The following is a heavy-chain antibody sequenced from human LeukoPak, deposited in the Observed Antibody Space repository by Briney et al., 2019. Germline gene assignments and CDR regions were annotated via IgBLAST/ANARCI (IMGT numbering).Heavy chain of an antibody. Sequence: GGSLRLSCATSGFTFSSYSMNWVRQAPGKGLEWVSSISSSSSYIYYADSVKGRFTISRDNAKNSLYLQMNSLRAEDTAVYYCARDRNIVLMVYAMAYAFDIWGQGTMVTVSS. CDR3: ARDRNIVLMVYAMAYAFDI. J-gene: IGHJ3*02. CDR2: ISSSSSYI. V-gene: IGHV3-21*01. D-gene: IGHD2-8*01. CDR1: GFTFSSYS.